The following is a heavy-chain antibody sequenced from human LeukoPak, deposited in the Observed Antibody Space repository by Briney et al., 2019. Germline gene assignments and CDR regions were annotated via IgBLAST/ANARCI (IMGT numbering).Heavy chain of an antibody. CDR2: LRYDGTTK. Sequence: PGGSLRLSCAASGFSLSSNGMHWVRQAPGKGLDWVAYLRYDGTTKYYADSLKGRFTISRDNSKNTLYLQMNSLRPEDTAVYYCANLVGATSDYWGQGTLVTVSS. CDR1: GFSLSSNG. V-gene: IGHV3-30*02. D-gene: IGHD1-26*01. J-gene: IGHJ4*02. CDR3: ANLVGATSDY.